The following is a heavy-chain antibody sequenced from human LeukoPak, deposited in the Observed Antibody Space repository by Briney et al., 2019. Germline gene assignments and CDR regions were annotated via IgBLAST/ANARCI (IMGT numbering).Heavy chain of an antibody. CDR1: GYTFTSYG. CDR3: ARDRAYYYDSSGSDY. CDR2: ISAYNGNT. Sequence: GASVKVFCKASGYTFTSYGISWVRQAPGQGLEWMGWISAYNGNTNYAQKLQGRVTMTTDTSTSTAYMELRSLRSDDTAVYYCARDRAYYYDSSGSDYWGQGTLVTVSS. V-gene: IGHV1-18*01. D-gene: IGHD3-22*01. J-gene: IGHJ4*02.